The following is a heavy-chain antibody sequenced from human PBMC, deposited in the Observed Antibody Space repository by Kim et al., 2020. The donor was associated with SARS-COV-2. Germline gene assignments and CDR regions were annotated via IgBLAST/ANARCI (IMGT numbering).Heavy chain of an antibody. J-gene: IGHJ3*02. D-gene: IGHD3-10*01. Sequence: GGSLRLSCAASGFTFSSYAMHWVRQAPGKGLEWVAVISYDGSNKYYADSVKGRFTISRDNSKNTLYLQMNSLRAEDTAVYYCAREGVTMVRGGNWGAFDIWGQGTMVTVSS. CDR3: AREGVTMVRGGNWGAFDI. V-gene: IGHV3-30*04. CDR1: GFTFSSYA. CDR2: ISYDGSNK.